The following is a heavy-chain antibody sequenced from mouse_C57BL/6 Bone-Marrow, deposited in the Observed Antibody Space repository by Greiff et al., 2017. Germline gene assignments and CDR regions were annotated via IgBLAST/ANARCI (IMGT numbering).Heavy chain of an antibody. J-gene: IGHJ1*03. CDR1: GYAFTNYL. V-gene: IGHV1-54*01. CDR2: INPGSGGT. CDR3: ARETVVVYWYFDV. Sequence: VQLQQSGAELVRPGPSVKVSCKASGYAFTNYLIEWVKQRPGQGLEWIGVINPGSGGTNYNEKFKGKATLTADKSSSTAYMQLSSLTSEDSAVYFCARETVVVYWYFDVWGTGTTVTVSS. D-gene: IGHD1-1*01.